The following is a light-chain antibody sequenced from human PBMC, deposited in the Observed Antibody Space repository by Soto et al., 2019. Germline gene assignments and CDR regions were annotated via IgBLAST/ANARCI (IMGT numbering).Light chain of an antibody. Sequence: DIVMTQSPDSLAVSLGERATINCRSSQSVFYSSKTKNYLAWYQQKPRQPPKLLIYWASTRESGVPDRFSGSGSGTDFTLTISSLQAEDVAVYYCQQYYSLPFTFGPGTKVAIK. CDR2: WAS. V-gene: IGKV4-1*01. J-gene: IGKJ3*01. CDR3: QQYYSLPFT. CDR1: QSVFYSSKTKNY.